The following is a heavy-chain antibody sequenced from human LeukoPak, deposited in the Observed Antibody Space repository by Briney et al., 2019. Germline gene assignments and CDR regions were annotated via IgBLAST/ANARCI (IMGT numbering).Heavy chain of an antibody. V-gene: IGHV1-2*02. CDR3: ARLYGSGSYGEYNWFDP. D-gene: IGHD3-10*01. J-gene: IGHJ5*02. Sequence: ASVKVSCKASGYTFTCYYMHWVRQAPGQGLEWMGWINPNSGGTNYAQKFQGRVTMTRDTSISTAYMELSRLRSDDTAVYYCARLYGSGSYGEYNWFDPWGQGTLVTVSS. CDR1: GYTFTCYY. CDR2: INPNSGGT.